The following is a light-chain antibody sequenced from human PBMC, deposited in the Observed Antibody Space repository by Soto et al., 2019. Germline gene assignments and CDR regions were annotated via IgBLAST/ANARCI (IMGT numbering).Light chain of an antibody. CDR3: MQALQTIT. Sequence: DMVMTQSPLSLPVTPGEPASISCRSIQSLLHSNGYNYLDWYLQKPGQSPQLLIYLGSNRASGVPDRFSGSGSGTDFTLKISRVEAEDVGVYYCMQALQTITFGQGTRMEIK. V-gene: IGKV2-28*01. CDR2: LGS. J-gene: IGKJ5*01. CDR1: QSLLHSNGYNY.